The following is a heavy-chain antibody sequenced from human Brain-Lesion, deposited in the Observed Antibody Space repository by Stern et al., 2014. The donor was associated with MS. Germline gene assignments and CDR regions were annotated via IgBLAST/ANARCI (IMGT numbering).Heavy chain of an antibody. CDR3: ARDNKVYGIDV. CDR2: IRNKANSYST. Sequence: VQLVQSGGGLVQPGGSLRLSCAASGFTFSDHFIDWVRQAPGKGLEWVGRIRNKANSYSTEYAASVKGRFTFSRDDSKNSLFVQMNSLRIEDTAIYYCARDNKVYGIDVLGQGPSVTVS. V-gene: IGHV3-72*01. J-gene: IGHJ6*02. D-gene: IGHD2/OR15-2a*01. CDR1: GFTFSDHF.